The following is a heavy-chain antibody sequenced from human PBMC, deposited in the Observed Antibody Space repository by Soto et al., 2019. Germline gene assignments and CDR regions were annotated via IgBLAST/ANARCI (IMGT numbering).Heavy chain of an antibody. D-gene: IGHD2-21*02. V-gene: IGHV1-18*01. CDR2: ISAYNGNT. J-gene: IGHJ5*02. CDR3: ARDRAHIVVVTAIGRDWFDP. CDR1: GYTFTGYG. Sequence: GASVKVSCKASGYTFTGYGISWVRQAPGKGLEWVGWISAYNGNTDYAQKFQGRVTMTTDTSTSTAYMELRSLTSDDTAVYYCARDRAHIVVVTAIGRDWFDPWGQGTLVTVSS.